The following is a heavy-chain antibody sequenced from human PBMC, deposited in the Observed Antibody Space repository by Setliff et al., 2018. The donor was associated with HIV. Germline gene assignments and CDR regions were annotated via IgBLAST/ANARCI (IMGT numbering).Heavy chain of an antibody. CDR1: GFTFSYYW. CDR3: ARGGVGSFDY. J-gene: IGHJ4*02. CDR2: IDANGGGT. Sequence: GGSLRLSCAASGFTFSYYWMHWVRQAPGKGPVWVARIDANGGGTSYADSVKGRFTISRDNAKNMLYVQMNSLRAEDTAVYYCARGGVGSFDYWGQGTLVTVS. D-gene: IGHD1-26*01. V-gene: IGHV3-74*01.